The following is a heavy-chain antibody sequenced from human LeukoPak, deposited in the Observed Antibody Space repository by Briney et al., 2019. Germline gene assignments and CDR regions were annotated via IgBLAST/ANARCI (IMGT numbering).Heavy chain of an antibody. CDR1: GFTFSSYW. Sequence: PGGSLRLSCAASGFTFSSYWMHWVRQAPGKGLVWVSRINSDGSSTSYADSVKGRFTISRDNAKNTLYLQMNSLRAEDAAVYYCAREDCGGDCKLDYWGQGTLVTVSS. J-gene: IGHJ4*02. CDR2: INSDGSST. CDR3: AREDCGGDCKLDY. V-gene: IGHV3-74*01. D-gene: IGHD2-21*02.